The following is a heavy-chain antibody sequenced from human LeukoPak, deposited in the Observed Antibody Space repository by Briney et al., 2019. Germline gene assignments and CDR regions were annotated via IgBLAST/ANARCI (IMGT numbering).Heavy chain of an antibody. V-gene: IGHV3-43*02. CDR1: GFTFDDYA. CDR3: AKDMGRKGTRIPDY. Sequence: GGSLRLSCAASGFTFDDYAMHWVRQAPGKGLEWVSLISGDGGSTYYADSVKGRFTISRENSKNSLYLQMHSLGTEDTALYYCAKDMGRKGTRIPDYWGQGTLVTVSS. J-gene: IGHJ4*02. D-gene: IGHD1-26*01. CDR2: ISGDGGST.